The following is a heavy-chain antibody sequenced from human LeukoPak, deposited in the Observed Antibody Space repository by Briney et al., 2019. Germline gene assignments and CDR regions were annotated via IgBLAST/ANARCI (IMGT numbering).Heavy chain of an antibody. CDR3: ARAYGSGYFYS. J-gene: IGHJ4*02. V-gene: IGHV4-4*07. CDR2: IYTSGST. D-gene: IGHD3-10*01. CDR1: GGSITGSY. Sequence: SETLSLTCTVSGGSITGSYWSWIRQPAGKGLEWIGRIYTSGSTDYNPSLQSRVAMSVDTSKNQFSLKLSSVTAAETAVYYCARAYGSGYFYSWGQGTLVTVSS.